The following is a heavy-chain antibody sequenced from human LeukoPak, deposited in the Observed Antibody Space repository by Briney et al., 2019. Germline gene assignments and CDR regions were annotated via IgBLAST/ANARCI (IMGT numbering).Heavy chain of an antibody. CDR1: GGFFSSYY. D-gene: IGHD2-2*01. CDR2: INHSGST. J-gene: IGHJ6*02. Sequence: PSETLSLTCAVYGGFFSSYYWSWIRQPPGKGLEWIGEINHSGSTNYNPSLKSRVTISVDTSKNQFSLKLSSVTAADTAVYYCARGVPEIDIVVVPATSGYYYGMDVWGQGTTVTVSS. CDR3: ARGVPEIDIVVVPATSGYYYGMDV. V-gene: IGHV4-34*01.